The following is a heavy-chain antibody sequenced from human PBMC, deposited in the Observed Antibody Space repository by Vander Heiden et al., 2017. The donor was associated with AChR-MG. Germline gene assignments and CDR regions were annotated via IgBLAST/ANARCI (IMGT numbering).Heavy chain of an antibody. D-gene: IGHD2-15*01. CDR3: ARDWRDFSAGSVYSNWYFDL. Sequence: QVQLVQSGAEVQKPGSSVQVSCKASGGTFSSYAISGVRKDPGQGIEGMGGIIPIFGTANYAQKFKGRVTSTADESKSTAYMERRSMRSEDTAVDYCARDWRDFSAGSVYSNWYFDLWGGGSLVTDSS. CDR2: IIPIFGTA. V-gene: IGHV1-69*01. CDR1: GGTFSSYA. J-gene: IGHJ2*01.